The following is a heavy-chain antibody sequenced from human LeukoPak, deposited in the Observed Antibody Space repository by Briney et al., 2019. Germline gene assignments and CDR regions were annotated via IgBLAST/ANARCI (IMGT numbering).Heavy chain of an antibody. CDR3: ATGSPIAAAGKTTKAMDV. J-gene: IGHJ6*02. D-gene: IGHD6-13*01. Sequence: ASVKVSCKASGYTFTSYGISWVRQAPGQGLEWMGWISAYNGNTNYAQKLQGRVTMTTDTSTSTAYMELRSLRSDDTAVYYCATGSPIAAAGKTTKAMDVWGQGTTVTVSS. V-gene: IGHV1-18*01. CDR1: GYTFTSYG. CDR2: ISAYNGNT.